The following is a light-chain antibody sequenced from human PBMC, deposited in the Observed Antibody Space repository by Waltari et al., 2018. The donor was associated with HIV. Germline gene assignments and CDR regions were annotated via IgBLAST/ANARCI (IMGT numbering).Light chain of an antibody. Sequence: QSVLTQPPSASGTPGQTVVISCSGNSSNIGNKHVTWYQVLPGSAPRLPIYMNNYRPSGVPGRFSGSRSGTSASLAIHALQSEDEADYYGATWDDSLYGMFGGGTKLTV. CDR2: MNN. V-gene: IGLV1-44*01. CDR3: ATWDDSLYGM. CDR1: SSNIGNKH. J-gene: IGLJ3*02.